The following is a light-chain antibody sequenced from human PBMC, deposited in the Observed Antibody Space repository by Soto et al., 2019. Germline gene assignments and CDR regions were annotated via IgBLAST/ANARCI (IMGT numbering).Light chain of an antibody. J-gene: IGKJ1*01. V-gene: IGKV3-20*01. CDR3: QQYGNLPRT. Sequence: VVSHSPGTLSLSKGERATLSCRASQSVTSSYLAWYQQKPGQAPRLLIYGASSRATGIPDRFSGSGSGTDFTLTISSLEPEDFAVYYCQQYGNLPRTFGQGTKVDIK. CDR1: QSVTSSY. CDR2: GAS.